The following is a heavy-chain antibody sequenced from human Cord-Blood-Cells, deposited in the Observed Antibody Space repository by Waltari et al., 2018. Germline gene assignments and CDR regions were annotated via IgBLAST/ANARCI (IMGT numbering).Heavy chain of an antibody. CDR3: ARQGFKGSSSWPFDY. CDR1: GRSISSSSYY. V-gene: IGHV4-39*01. J-gene: IGHJ4*02. Sequence: QLQMQESGPGLVTPSATLSLTCTVSGRSISSSSYYWGWIRQPPGTGLEWMGSIYYSWSTYYNPSLKRRVTISVDTSKNQFSLKLSSVTAADTAVYYCARQGFKGSSSWPFDYWGQGTLVTVSS. D-gene: IGHD6-13*01. CDR2: IYYSWST.